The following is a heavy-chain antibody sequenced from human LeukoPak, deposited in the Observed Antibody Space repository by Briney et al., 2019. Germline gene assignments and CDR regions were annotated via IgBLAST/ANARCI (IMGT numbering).Heavy chain of an antibody. CDR2: ISSSGSTI. CDR1: GFTFSDYY. Sequence: PGGSLRLSCAASGFTFSDYYMSWIRQAPGKGLEWVSYISSSGSTIYYADSVKGRFTISRDNAKNSLYLQMNSLRAEDTAVYYCATPSLTRYCSGGSCYVGYWGQGTLVTVSS. J-gene: IGHJ4*02. V-gene: IGHV3-11*01. D-gene: IGHD2-15*01. CDR3: ATPSLTRYCSGGSCYVGY.